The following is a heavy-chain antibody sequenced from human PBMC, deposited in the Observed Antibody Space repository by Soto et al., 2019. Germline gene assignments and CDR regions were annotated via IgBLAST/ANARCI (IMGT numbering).Heavy chain of an antibody. Sequence: SETLSLTCTVSGGSITSYYWSWIRQPPGKGLEWIGYIYYSASTNYNPSLKSRVTISVDTSKNQFSLKLSSVTAADTAVYYCARESLDSGIAAAFDYWGQGTLVTVSS. CDR2: IYYSAST. D-gene: IGHD6-13*01. J-gene: IGHJ4*02. V-gene: IGHV4-59*01. CDR1: GGSITSYY. CDR3: ARESLDSGIAAAFDY.